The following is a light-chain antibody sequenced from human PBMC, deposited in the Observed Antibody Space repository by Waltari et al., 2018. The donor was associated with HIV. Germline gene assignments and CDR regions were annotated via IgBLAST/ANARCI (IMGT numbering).Light chain of an antibody. CDR2: LGS. CDR1: QSLLHSNGYYY. CDR3: MQALQTPIT. J-gene: IGKJ5*01. V-gene: IGKV2-28*01. Sequence: IVMTQSPLSLPVTPGEPASISCRSSQSLLHSNGYYYLDWFLQRPGQSPQLLIYLGSNRASGVPDRFSGSGSGTDFTLKITKVEAEDVGVYYCMQALQTPITFGQGTRLEIK.